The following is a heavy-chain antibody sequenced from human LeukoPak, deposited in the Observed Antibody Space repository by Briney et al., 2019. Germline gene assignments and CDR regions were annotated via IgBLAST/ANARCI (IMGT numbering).Heavy chain of an antibody. CDR2: INHSGST. J-gene: IGHJ5*02. CDR3: ARGLADGGWYGKLVWFDP. CDR1: GGSFSGYY. D-gene: IGHD6-19*01. Sequence: SETLSLTCAVYGGSFSGYYWSWIRQPPGKGLEWIGEINHSGSTNYNPSLKSRVTISVDTSKNQFSLKLSSVTAADTAVCYCARGLADGGWYGKLVWFDPWGQGTLVTVSS. V-gene: IGHV4-34*01.